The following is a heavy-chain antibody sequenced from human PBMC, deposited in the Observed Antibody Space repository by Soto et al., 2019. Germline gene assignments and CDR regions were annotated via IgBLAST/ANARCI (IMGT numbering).Heavy chain of an antibody. CDR1: GFTFSDYG. V-gene: IGHV3-30*18. D-gene: IGHD1-26*01. CDR2: ISYEGSKT. Sequence: QVQLVESGGGVVQPGRSLRLSCAASGFTFSDYGIHWVRQAPGKGLEWVAVISYEGSKTYYADSVKGRFNISRDNSKNTLYLQMASLRPEDTAVYYCAKEHWAGYSGYAIRTDLDVWGQGTTVTVAS. J-gene: IGHJ6*02. CDR3: AKEHWAGYSGYAIRTDLDV.